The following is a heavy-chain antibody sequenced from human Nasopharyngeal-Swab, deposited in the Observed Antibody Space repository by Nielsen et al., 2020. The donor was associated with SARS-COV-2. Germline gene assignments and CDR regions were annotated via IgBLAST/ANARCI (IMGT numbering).Heavy chain of an antibody. V-gene: IGHV4-39*01. Sequence: WIRQPPGKGLEWIGSIYYSGSTYYNPSLKSRVTISVDTSKNQFTLKRSSVTAADTAVYYCARHEGHEDYFDYWGQGTLVTVSS. CDR2: IYYSGST. CDR3: ARHEGHEDYFDY. J-gene: IGHJ4*02.